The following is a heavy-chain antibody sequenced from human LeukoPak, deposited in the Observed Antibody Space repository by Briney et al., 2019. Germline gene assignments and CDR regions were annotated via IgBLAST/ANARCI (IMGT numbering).Heavy chain of an antibody. D-gene: IGHD3-10*01. Sequence: PGGSLRLSCAASGFTFSSYAMSWVRQAPGKGLEWVSAISGSGGSTYYADSVKGRFTISRDNSKNTLYLQMNSLRAEDTAVYYCAKGPTGKLTLLWLGELTHWGQGTLVTVSS. CDR3: AKGPTGKLTLLWLGELTH. J-gene: IGHJ4*02. V-gene: IGHV3-23*01. CDR1: GFTFSSYA. CDR2: ISGSGGST.